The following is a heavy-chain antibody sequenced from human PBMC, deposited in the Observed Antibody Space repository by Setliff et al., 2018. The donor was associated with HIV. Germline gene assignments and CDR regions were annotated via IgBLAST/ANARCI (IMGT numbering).Heavy chain of an antibody. V-gene: IGHV4-34*01. CDR3: AGRRGGYDGSEDEAAFDI. Sequence: PSETLSLTCAVYGGSFSGYYWSWIRQPPGKGLEWIGEINHSGSTNYNPSLKSRVTISVDTSKNQFSLKLSSVTAADTAVYYCAGRRGGYDGSEDEAAFDIWGQGTMVTV. D-gene: IGHD3-22*01. J-gene: IGHJ3*02. CDR1: GGSFSGYY. CDR2: INHSGST.